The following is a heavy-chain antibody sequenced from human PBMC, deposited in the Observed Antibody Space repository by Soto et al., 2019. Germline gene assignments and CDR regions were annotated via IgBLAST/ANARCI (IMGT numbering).Heavy chain of an antibody. CDR1: GFTFSSYA. J-gene: IGHJ4*02. D-gene: IGHD2-15*01. V-gene: IGHV3-23*01. CDR3: VRGGGYYSGGSCYSYDY. Sequence: GGSLRLSCAASGFTFSSYAMSWGRQAPGKGLNWVSAISGSGGSTYYADSVKGRFTISRDNPKNTLYLQMNSLRAEDTAVYYCVRGGGYYSGGSCYSYDYWGQGTLVTVSS. CDR2: ISGSGGST.